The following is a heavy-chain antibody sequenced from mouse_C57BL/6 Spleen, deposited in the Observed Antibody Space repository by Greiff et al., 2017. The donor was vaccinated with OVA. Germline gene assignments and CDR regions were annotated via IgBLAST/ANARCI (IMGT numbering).Heavy chain of an antibody. J-gene: IGHJ2*01. CDR2: IDPETGGT. D-gene: IGHD4-1*01. CDR3: TRSELGRYFDY. CDR1: GYTFTDYE. V-gene: IGHV1-15*01. Sequence: QVQLQQSGAELVRPGASVTLSCKASGYTFTDYEMHWVKQTPVHGLEWIGAIDPETGGTAYNQKFKGKAILTADKSSSTSYMELRSLTSEDSAVDYSTRSELGRYFDYWGQGTTLTVSS.